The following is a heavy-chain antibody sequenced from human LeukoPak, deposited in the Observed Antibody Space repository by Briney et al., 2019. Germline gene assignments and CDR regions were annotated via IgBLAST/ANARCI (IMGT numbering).Heavy chain of an antibody. CDR3: ARSGAYYDFWSGYYPPYYYYYYMDA. CDR1: GYTFTGYY. V-gene: IGHV1-8*03. J-gene: IGHJ6*03. Sequence: ASVKVSCKASGYTFTGYYMHWVRQAPGQGLEWMGWMNPNSGNTGYAQKFQGRVTITRNTSISTAYMELSSLRSEDTAVYYCARSGAYYDFWSGYYPPYYYYYYMDAWGKGTTVTVSS. D-gene: IGHD3-3*01. CDR2: MNPNSGNT.